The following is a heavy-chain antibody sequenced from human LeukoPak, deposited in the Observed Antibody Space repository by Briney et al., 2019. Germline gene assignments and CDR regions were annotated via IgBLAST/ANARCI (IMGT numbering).Heavy chain of an antibody. CDR1: GFTFNTYT. CDR3: ARDWAAAGTSMDFDY. D-gene: IGHD6-13*01. V-gene: IGHV3-21*01. Sequence: GGSLRLSCAASGFTFNTYTMNWVRQAPGKGLEWVSSISSSSSYIYYADSVKGRFTISRDNAKNSLYLQMNSLRAEDTAVYYCARDWAAAGTSMDFDYWGQGTLVTVSS. J-gene: IGHJ4*02. CDR2: ISSSSSYI.